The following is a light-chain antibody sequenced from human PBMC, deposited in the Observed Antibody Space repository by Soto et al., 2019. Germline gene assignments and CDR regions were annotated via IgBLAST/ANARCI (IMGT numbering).Light chain of an antibody. CDR3: SSYTSSSTLVYV. V-gene: IGLV2-14*01. CDR2: EVN. J-gene: IGLJ1*01. CDR1: SSDVGGYNF. Sequence: QSVLTQPASVSGSPGQSITISCTGTSSDVGGYNFVSWYQQYPGKAPKLIIFEVNNRPSGISSRFSGSKSGNTASLTISGLQAEDEADYYCSSYTSSSTLVYVFGTGTKVTVL.